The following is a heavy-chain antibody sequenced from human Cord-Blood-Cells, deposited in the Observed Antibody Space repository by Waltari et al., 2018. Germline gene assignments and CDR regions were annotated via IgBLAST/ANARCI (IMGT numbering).Heavy chain of an antibody. CDR2: INHSGST. J-gene: IGHJ4*02. CDR1: GGSFSGYY. Sequence: QVQLQQWGAGLLKPSETLSLTCAVYGGSFSGYYWSWIRQPPGKGLEWIGEINHSGSTNYNPSLTSRVTISVDTSKNQFALKLSSVTAADTAVYYCARGPDLWFGELYFDYWGQGTLVTVSS. D-gene: IGHD3-10*01. CDR3: ARGPDLWFGELYFDY. V-gene: IGHV4-34*01.